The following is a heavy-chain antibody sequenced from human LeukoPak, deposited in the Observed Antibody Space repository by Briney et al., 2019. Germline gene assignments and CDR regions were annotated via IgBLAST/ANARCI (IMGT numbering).Heavy chain of an antibody. Sequence: GGSLRLSCAASGFTFSSYAMSWVRQAPGKGLEWVSAIRGSGGSTYNAESVKGRFTISRDNSKNTLYLQMNSLRAEDTAVYYCAKLNGASPLYGMDFWRQGTTVTVSS. V-gene: IGHV3-23*01. CDR1: GFTFSSYA. CDR2: IRGSGGST. J-gene: IGHJ6*02. D-gene: IGHD4-17*01. CDR3: AKLNGASPLYGMDF.